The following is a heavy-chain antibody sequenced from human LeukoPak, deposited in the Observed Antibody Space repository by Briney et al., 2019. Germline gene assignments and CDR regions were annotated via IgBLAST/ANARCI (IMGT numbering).Heavy chain of an antibody. V-gene: IGHV4-4*02. Sequence: NPSGTLSLTCAVSGGSISSSNWWSWVRQPPGKGLEWIGYIYYSGSTNYNPSLKSRVTISVDTSKNQFSLKLSSVTAADTAVYYCARDLRGINVAAKTNWFDPWGQGTLVTVSS. CDR1: GGSISSSNW. D-gene: IGHD2-15*01. CDR2: IYYSGST. CDR3: ARDLRGINVAAKTNWFDP. J-gene: IGHJ5*02.